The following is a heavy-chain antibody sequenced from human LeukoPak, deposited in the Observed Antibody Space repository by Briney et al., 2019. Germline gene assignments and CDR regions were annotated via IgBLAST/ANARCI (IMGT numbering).Heavy chain of an antibody. CDR2: INSDGSST. Sequence: GGSLRLSCAASGFTFSSYWMHWVRQAPGKGLVWVSRINSDGSSTSYADSVKGRFTISRDNAKNTLYLQMNSLRAEDTAVYYCAKGVYCGGDCYYYFDYWGQGTLVTVSS. J-gene: IGHJ4*02. CDR3: AKGVYCGGDCYYYFDY. CDR1: GFTFSSYW. V-gene: IGHV3-74*01. D-gene: IGHD2-21*02.